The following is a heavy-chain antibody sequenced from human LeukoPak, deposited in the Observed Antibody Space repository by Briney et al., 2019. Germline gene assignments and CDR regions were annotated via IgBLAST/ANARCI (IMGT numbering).Heavy chain of an antibody. CDR1: GGSISSGGYY. D-gene: IGHD2-2*01. Sequence: SETLSLTCTVSGGSISSGGYYWGWIRQHPGKGLEWIGYIYYSGSTYYNPSLKSRVTISVDTSKNQFSLKLSSVTAADTAVYYCARDRAHCSSTSCSGHNWFDPWGQGTLVTVSS. J-gene: IGHJ5*02. CDR3: ARDRAHCSSTSCSGHNWFDP. V-gene: IGHV4-31*03. CDR2: IYYSGST.